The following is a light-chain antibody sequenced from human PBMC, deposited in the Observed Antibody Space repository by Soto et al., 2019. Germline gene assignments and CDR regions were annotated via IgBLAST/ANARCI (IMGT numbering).Light chain of an antibody. CDR3: QQYGSSPRFT. V-gene: IGKV3-20*01. J-gene: IGKJ3*01. CDR2: GPS. CDR1: QSVSSSY. Sequence: EIVLTQSPGTLSLSPGERATLSCRASQSVSSSYLAWYQQKPGQAPRLLIYGPSSRATGIPDRFSGSGSGTDFTLTISSLEPEYFAVYYCQQYGSSPRFTFGPGTKVDIK.